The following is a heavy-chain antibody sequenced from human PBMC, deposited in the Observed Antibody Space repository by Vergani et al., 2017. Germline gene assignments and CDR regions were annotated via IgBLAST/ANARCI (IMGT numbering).Heavy chain of an antibody. CDR2: IYPGDSDT. Sequence: EVQLVQSGAEVKKPGESLKISCKGSGYSFTSYWIGWVRQMPGKGLEWMGIIYPGDSDTRYSPSFQGQVTISADKSISTAYLQWSSLKASDTAMYYCAGLYSRFGELPMDVSKAYYFDYWGQGTLVTVSS. J-gene: IGHJ4*02. CDR3: AGLYSRFGELPMDVSKAYYFDY. CDR1: GYSFTSYW. D-gene: IGHD3-10*01. V-gene: IGHV5-51*01.